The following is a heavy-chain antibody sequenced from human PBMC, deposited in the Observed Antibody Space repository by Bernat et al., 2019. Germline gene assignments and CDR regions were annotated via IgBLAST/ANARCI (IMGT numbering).Heavy chain of an antibody. D-gene: IGHD6-13*01. CDR2: IYYSGST. CDR3: ARDRLPYSSSWVDIDY. Sequence: QVQLQESGPGLVKPSQTLSLTCTVSGGSISSGGYYWSWIRQHPGKGLEWIGYIYYSGSTYYNPSLKSRVTISVDTSKNQFSLKLSSVTAADTAVYYCARDRLPYSSSWVDIDYWGQGTLVTVSS. CDR1: GGSISSGGYY. V-gene: IGHV4-31*03. J-gene: IGHJ4*02.